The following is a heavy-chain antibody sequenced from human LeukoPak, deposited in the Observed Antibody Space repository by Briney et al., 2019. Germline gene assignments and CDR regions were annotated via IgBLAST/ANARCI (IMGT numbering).Heavy chain of an antibody. CDR1: GFNFINAW. V-gene: IGHV3-15*01. CDR2: IKGKTDGGTT. CDR3: TTHYPDSGSYNY. J-gene: IGHJ4*02. Sequence: GGSLRLSCAASGFNFINAWMTWVRQAPGKGLEWVALIKGKTDGGTTDYAAPVKGRFIISRDDSKNTLYLQMHSLQTEDTAVYYCTTHYPDSGSYNYWGQGTLVTVSS. D-gene: IGHD1-26*01.